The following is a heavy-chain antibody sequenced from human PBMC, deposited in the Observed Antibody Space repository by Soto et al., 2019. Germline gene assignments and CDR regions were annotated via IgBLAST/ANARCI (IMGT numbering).Heavy chain of an antibody. CDR3: ASHLWFGEKSLDY. CDR2: ISYDGSNK. J-gene: IGHJ4*02. D-gene: IGHD3-10*01. CDR1: GFTFSSYG. V-gene: IGHV3-30*03. Sequence: GGSLRLSCAASGFTFSSYGMHWVRQAPGKGLEWVAVISYDGSNKYYADSVKGRFTISRDDSKNTLYLQMNSLRAEDTAVYYCASHLWFGEKSLDYWGQGTLVTVSS.